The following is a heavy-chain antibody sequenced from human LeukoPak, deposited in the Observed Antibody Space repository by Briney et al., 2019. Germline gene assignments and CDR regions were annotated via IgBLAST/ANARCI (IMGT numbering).Heavy chain of an antibody. CDR2: ISGSGGST. V-gene: IGHV3-23*01. D-gene: IGHD3-9*01. CDR1: GFTFSSYA. CDR3: AKDIGYDILTGFNYYFDY. Sequence: HPGGSLRLSCAASGFTFSSYAMNWVRQAPGRGLEWVSAISGSGGSTYHADSVKGRFTISRDNPKNTLYLQMNSLRAEDTAVCYCAKDIGYDILTGFNYYFDYWGQGTLVTVSS. J-gene: IGHJ4*02.